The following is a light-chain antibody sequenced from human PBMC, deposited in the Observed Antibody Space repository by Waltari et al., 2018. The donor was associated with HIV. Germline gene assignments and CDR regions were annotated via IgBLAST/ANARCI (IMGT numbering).Light chain of an antibody. J-gene: IGLJ3*02. Sequence: QSALTQPASVSESPGQSITISCTGTSSDVGGYNYVSWYQQHPGKAPKLILYEVSNRPSGVSNRFSGSKSGNTASLTISGLQAEDEAEYYCISYTSRSTWVFGGGTKLTVL. CDR3: ISYTSRSTWV. V-gene: IGLV2-14*01. CDR2: EVS. CDR1: SSDVGGYNY.